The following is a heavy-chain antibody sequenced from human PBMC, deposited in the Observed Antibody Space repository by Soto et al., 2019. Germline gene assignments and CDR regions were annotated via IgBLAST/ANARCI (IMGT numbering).Heavy chain of an antibody. CDR3: AREILDYGGMDV. CDR2: IVVGSGNT. CDR1: GFTFTSSA. J-gene: IGHJ6*02. V-gene: IGHV1-58*02. Sequence: SVKVSCKASGFTFTSSAMQWVRQARGQRLEWIGWIVVGSGNTNYAQKFQERVTITRDMSTSTVYMELSSLRSEDTAVYYCAREILDYGGMDVWGQGTTVTVSS.